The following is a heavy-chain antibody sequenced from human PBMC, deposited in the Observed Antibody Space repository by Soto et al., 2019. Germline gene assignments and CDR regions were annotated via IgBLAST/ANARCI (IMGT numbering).Heavy chain of an antibody. CDR1: GNSFISNW. CDR2: IYPGNSDT. D-gene: IGHD1-20*01. V-gene: IGHV5-51*01. CDR3: ARVTNWNFEY. J-gene: IGHJ4*02. Sequence: EVQLVQSGAEVKKPGESLKISCKGSGNSFISNWIAWVRQMPGKGLEWMGIIYPGNSDTRYSPSFQGQVIISADTSISTASLQWSRLKASDTAMYYCARVTNWNFEYWGQGILVTVSS.